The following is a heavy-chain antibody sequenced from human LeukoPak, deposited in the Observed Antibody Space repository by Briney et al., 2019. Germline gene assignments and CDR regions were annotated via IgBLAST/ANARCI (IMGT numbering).Heavy chain of an antibody. CDR2: ISSSGTYI. D-gene: IGHD5-24*01. J-gene: IGHJ4*02. CDR3: ARDRVGVGGDGWEN. V-gene: IGHV3-21*04. Sequence: GGSLRLSCAASGFTFSSYSMNWVRQAPGKGLEWVSSISSSGTYIYYGDSVTGRFTISRDNAKNSLYLQMNSLRAEDTAVYYCARDRVGVGGDGWENWGQGTLVTVSS. CDR1: GFTFSSYS.